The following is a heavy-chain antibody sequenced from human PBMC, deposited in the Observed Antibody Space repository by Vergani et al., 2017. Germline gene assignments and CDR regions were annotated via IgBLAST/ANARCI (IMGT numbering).Heavy chain of an antibody. CDR3: AKEAAAAAMGINYFDY. CDR2: ISYDGSNT. Sequence: QVQLVESGGGVVQPGRSLRLSCAASGFTFSSYGMHWVRQAPGKGLEWVAVISYDGSNTYYADSVKGRFTISRDNSKNTLYLQMNSLRAEDTAVYYCAKEAAAAAMGINYFDYWGQGTLVTVSS. J-gene: IGHJ4*02. V-gene: IGHV3-30*18. D-gene: IGHD6-13*01. CDR1: GFTFSSYG.